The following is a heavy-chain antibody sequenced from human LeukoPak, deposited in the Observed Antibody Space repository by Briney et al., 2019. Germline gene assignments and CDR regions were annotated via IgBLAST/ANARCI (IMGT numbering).Heavy chain of an antibody. J-gene: IGHJ4*02. CDR3: ARDGGFSSGYYIDY. V-gene: IGHV3-7*05. D-gene: IGHD3-22*01. CDR2: IKQDGSEK. CDR1: GFTFSSYW. Sequence: GGSLRLSCAASGFTFSSYWMSWVRQAPGKGLEWVANIKQDGSEKYYVDSVKGRFTISRDNAKNSLYLQMNSLRAEDTAVYYCARDGGFSSGYYIDYWGQGTLVTVSS.